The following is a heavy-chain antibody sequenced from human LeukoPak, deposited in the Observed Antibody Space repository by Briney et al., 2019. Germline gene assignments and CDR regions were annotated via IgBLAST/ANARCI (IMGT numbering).Heavy chain of an antibody. V-gene: IGHV3-21*01. CDR3: ASHGYCSSTSCYYDY. CDR2: ISSSSSYI. CDR1: GFTFSSYS. D-gene: IGHD2-2*03. J-gene: IGHJ4*02. Sequence: GGSLRLSCAASGFTFSSYSMNWVRQAPGKGLEWVSSISSSSSYIYYADSVKGRFTISRDNAKNSLSLQMNSLRAEDTAVYYCASHGYCSSTSCYYDYWGQGTLVTVSS.